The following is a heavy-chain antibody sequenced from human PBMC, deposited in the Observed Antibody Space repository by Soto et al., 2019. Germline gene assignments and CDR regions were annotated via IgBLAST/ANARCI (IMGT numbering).Heavy chain of an antibody. CDR1: GYSFTSYW. CDR3: ARHADKYYYDSSGQPD. D-gene: IGHD3-22*01. V-gene: IGHV5-10-1*01. J-gene: IGHJ4*02. Sequence: GESLKISFKGSGYSFTSYWISWVRQMPGKGLEWMGRIDPSDSYTNYSPSFQGHVTISADKSISTAYLQWSSLKASDTAMYYCARHADKYYYDSSGQPDWGQGTLVTVSS. CDR2: IDPSDSYT.